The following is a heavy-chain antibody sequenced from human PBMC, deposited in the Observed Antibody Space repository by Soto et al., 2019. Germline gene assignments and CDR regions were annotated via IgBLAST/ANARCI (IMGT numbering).Heavy chain of an antibody. CDR1: GCTFTSYG. V-gene: IGHV1-18*01. CDR3: ARDMGYGVTMVGMDV. D-gene: IGHD5-18*01. CDR2: VSAYNGNT. J-gene: IGHJ6*02. Sequence: ASVKVSCKASGCTFTSYGISWVRQAPGQGLEWMGWVSAYNGNTNYAQKLQGRVTMTTDTSTSTAYMELRSLRSDDTAVYYCARDMGYGVTMVGMDVWGQGTTVTVSS.